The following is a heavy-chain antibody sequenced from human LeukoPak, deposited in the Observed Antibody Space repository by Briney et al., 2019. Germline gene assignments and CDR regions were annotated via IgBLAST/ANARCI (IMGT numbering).Heavy chain of an antibody. CDR1: GLTFSSYA. CDR3: AKRDSRYPEGRFDY. CDR2: ISGSGGST. D-gene: IGHD3-22*01. Sequence: TGGSLRLSCAASGLTFSSYAMSWVRQAPGKGLEWVSAISGSGGSTYYADSVKGRFTISRDNSKNTLYLQMNSLRAEDTAVYYCAKRDSRYPEGRFDYGGQGTLVTVSS. V-gene: IGHV3-23*01. J-gene: IGHJ4*02.